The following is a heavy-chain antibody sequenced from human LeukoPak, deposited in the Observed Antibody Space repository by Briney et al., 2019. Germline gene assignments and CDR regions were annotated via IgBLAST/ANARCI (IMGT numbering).Heavy chain of an antibody. Sequence: GGSLRLSCTASGFAFDEHGMSWVRQVPGKGLEWASGINWSGGSTGYADPLRGRFTISRDNAKNSLYLQMDSLRAEDTALYYCARAPITSPFYFDYWGQGTLVTVSS. D-gene: IGHD2-2*01. CDR2: INWSGGST. V-gene: IGHV3-20*04. J-gene: IGHJ4*02. CDR1: GFAFDEHG. CDR3: ARAPITSPFYFDY.